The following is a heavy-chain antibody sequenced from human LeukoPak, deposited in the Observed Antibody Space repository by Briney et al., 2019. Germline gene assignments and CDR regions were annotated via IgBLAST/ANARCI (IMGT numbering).Heavy chain of an antibody. CDR2: IYYSGST. D-gene: IGHD1-26*01. V-gene: IGHV4-59*01. J-gene: IGHJ4*02. CDR3: ARELVGAAFDY. CDR1: GGSISSYY. Sequence: PSETLSLTCTVSGGSISSYYWSWIRQPPGKGLEWIGYIYYSGSTNYNPSLKSRVTISVDTSKNRFSLKLSSVTAADTAVYYCARELVGAAFDYWGQGTLVTVSS.